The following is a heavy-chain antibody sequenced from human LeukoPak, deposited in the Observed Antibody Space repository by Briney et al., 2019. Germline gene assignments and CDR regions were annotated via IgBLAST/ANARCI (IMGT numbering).Heavy chain of an antibody. CDR2: INPNSGGT. D-gene: IGHD6-19*01. CDR1: GYTFTSYY. V-gene: IGHV1-2*06. CDR3: ARDPAVAGRNWFDP. J-gene: IGHJ5*02. Sequence: ASVKVSCKASGYTFTSYYMHWVRQAPGQGLEWMGRINPNSGGTNYAQKFQGRVTMTRDTSISTAYMELSRLRSDDTAVYYCARDPAVAGRNWFDPWGQGTLVTVSS.